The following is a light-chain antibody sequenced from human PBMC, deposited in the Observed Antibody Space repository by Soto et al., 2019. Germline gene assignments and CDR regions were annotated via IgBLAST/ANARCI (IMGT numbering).Light chain of an antibody. Sequence: EIVMTQSPATLSVSPGERATLSCRASQSVSSNLAWYHQKPGQPPRLLIYDASTRAPGIPARFSGSGSGTEFTLTISSLQSEDFAVYYCQQYNNWPPVTFGQGTKLEIK. CDR2: DAS. CDR1: QSVSSN. J-gene: IGKJ2*01. V-gene: IGKV3-15*01. CDR3: QQYNNWPPVT.